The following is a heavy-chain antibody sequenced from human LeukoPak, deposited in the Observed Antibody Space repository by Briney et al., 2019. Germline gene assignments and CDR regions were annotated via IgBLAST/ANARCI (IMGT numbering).Heavy chain of an antibody. D-gene: IGHD3-3*01. Sequence: ASVKVSCKASGYTFTSYDINWVRQATGQGLEWMGWMNPNSGNTGYAQKFQGRVTITGNTSISTAYMELSSLRSEDTAVYYCARINYDFWSGYYLGLDYWGQGTLVTVSS. CDR2: MNPNSGNT. V-gene: IGHV1-8*03. J-gene: IGHJ4*02. CDR3: ARINYDFWSGYYLGLDY. CDR1: GYTFTSYD.